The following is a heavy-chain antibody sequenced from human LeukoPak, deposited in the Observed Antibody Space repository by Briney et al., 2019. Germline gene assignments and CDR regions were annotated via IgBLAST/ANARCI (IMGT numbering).Heavy chain of an antibody. D-gene: IGHD3-3*01. CDR2: ISAYNGNT. CDR3: ARMASFLEWLLPSYYFDY. CDR1: GYTFTSYG. J-gene: IGHJ4*02. Sequence: ASVKVSCKASGYTFTSYGISWVRQAPGQGLEWMGWISAYNGNTNYAQKLQGRVTMTTDTSTSTANMELRSLRSDDTAVYYCARMASFLEWLLPSYYFDYWGQGTLVTVSS. V-gene: IGHV1-18*01.